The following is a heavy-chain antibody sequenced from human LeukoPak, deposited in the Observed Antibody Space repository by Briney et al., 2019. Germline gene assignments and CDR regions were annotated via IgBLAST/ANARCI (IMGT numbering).Heavy chain of an antibody. V-gene: IGHV4-61*02. D-gene: IGHD6-13*01. CDR2: IYTSGST. CDR3: ASSDSNSSFDY. J-gene: IGHJ4*02. Sequence: PSQTLSLICTVAGGSISSGSYYWRWLRQPAGKGLEWVGRIYTSGSTNYNPSLKSRVTISVDTSKNQYPLKLSAVPAADTAVYYCASSDSNSSFDYWGQGTLLTVPS. CDR1: GGSISSGSYY.